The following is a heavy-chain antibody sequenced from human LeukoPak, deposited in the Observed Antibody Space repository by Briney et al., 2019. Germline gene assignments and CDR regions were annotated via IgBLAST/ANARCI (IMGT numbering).Heavy chain of an antibody. CDR2: IKQDGSEK. Sequence: GGSLRLSCAASGFTFRTYWMSWVRQAPGKGLEWVANIKQDGSEKYYVDSVKGRFTISRDNAKNSLYLQMNSLRAEDTAVYYCARFSSGYSYYFDYWGQGTLVTVPS. D-gene: IGHD3-22*01. CDR1: GFTFRTYW. J-gene: IGHJ4*02. V-gene: IGHV3-7*01. CDR3: ARFSSGYSYYFDY.